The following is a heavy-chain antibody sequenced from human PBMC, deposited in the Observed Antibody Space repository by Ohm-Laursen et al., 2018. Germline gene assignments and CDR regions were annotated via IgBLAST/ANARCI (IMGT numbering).Heavy chain of an antibody. D-gene: IGHD3-10*01. Sequence: SLRLSCSASDFTVSGAWMSWVRQAPGKGLEWVGLIKRSSEGSTTDYAAPVKGRFTISRDDSKNTLYLQMNSLKTEDTAVYYCTATMVRGVIPDYYYYGMDVWGQGTTVTVSS. V-gene: IGHV3-15*01. CDR2: IKRSSEGSTT. CDR3: TATMVRGVIPDYYYYGMDV. CDR1: DFTVSGAW. J-gene: IGHJ6*02.